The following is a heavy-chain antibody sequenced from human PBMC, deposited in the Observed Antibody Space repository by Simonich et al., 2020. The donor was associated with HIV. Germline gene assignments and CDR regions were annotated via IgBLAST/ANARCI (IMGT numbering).Heavy chain of an antibody. CDR1: GGSFSGYY. CDR2: INHSGST. D-gene: IGHD6-25*01. V-gene: IGHV4-34*01. CDR3: ASRDGSH. J-gene: IGHJ4*02. Sequence: VQLQQWGAGLLKPSETLSLTCAVYGGSFSGYYWNWISQPPGKGLEWIGVINHSGSTTQYNPSLKSRVTISVDTSKNQFSLRLSSVTAADTAVYYCASRDGSHWGQGTLVIVSS.